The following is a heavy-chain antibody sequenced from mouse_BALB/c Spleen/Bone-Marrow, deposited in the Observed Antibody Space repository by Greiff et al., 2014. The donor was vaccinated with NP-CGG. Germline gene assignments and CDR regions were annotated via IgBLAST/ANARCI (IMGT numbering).Heavy chain of an antibody. D-gene: IGHD2-14*01. CDR3: SRGVLAYFDY. V-gene: IGHV1S135*01. Sequence: EVQLQQSGPELVKPGASVKVSCKASGYAFINYNMNWVKQSHGKSLEWIGYIDPYGGGTNYNQKFRGKATLTVDKSSSTAYMHLNSLTSEDSAVYYCSRGVLAYFDYWGQGTTLTVSS. CDR1: GYAFINYN. J-gene: IGHJ2*01. CDR2: IDPYGGGT.